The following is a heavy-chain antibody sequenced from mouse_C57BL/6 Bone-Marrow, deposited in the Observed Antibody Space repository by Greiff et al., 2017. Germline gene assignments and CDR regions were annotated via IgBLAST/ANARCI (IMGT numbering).Heavy chain of an antibody. D-gene: IGHD2-4*01. CDR1: GFTFSDYY. Sequence: DVMLVEPEGGLVQPGSSMKLSCTASGFTFSDYYMAWVRQVPEKGLEWVANINYDGSSTYYLDSLKSRFIISIDNAKNILYLQMSSLKSEDTATYDYARDDSGYFDVWGRGTAVTVSA. J-gene: IGHJ1*03. CDR2: INYDGSST. CDR3: ARDDSGYFDV. V-gene: IGHV5-16*01.